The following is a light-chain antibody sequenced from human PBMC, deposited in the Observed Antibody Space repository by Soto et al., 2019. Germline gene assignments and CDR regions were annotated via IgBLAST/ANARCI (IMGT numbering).Light chain of an antibody. CDR1: QSVSNNY. CDR3: QQRSNWPPWT. Sequence: EIVLTQSPGTLSLSTGERATLSCRASQSVSNNYLAWYQQKPGQAPRLLIYDASNRATGIPARFSGSGSGTDFTLTISSLEPEDFAVYYCQQRSNWPPWTFGQGTKV. J-gene: IGKJ1*01. CDR2: DAS. V-gene: IGKV3-11*01.